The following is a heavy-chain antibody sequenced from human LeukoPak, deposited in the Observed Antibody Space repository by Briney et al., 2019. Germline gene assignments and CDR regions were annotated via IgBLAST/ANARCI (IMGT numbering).Heavy chain of an antibody. CDR3: TRHTERGAD. CDR1: GFTFSDSS. Sequence: GGSLKLSCAVSGFTFSDSSMHWVGQASGKGLEWVGRIRTKPNNYATLYAASVKGRFTISRDDSKNTAYLQMNGLKTEDTAVYYCTRHTERGADWGQGTLVTVSS. J-gene: IGHJ4*02. D-gene: IGHD4/OR15-4a*01. CDR2: IRTKPNNYAT. V-gene: IGHV3-73*01.